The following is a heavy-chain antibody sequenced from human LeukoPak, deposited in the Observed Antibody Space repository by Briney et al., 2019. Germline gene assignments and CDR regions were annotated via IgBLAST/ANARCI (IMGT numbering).Heavy chain of an antibody. J-gene: IGHJ4*02. Sequence: ASVKVSCKASGYTFPSYGISWVRQAPGQGLEWMGWISANNGNTKYAEKLQGRVTMTTDTSTSTAYMELSSLRSEDTAVYYCARDLDSTSCYDYWGQGTLVTVSS. CDR3: ARDLDSTSCYDY. D-gene: IGHD2-2*01. V-gene: IGHV1-18*01. CDR2: ISANNGNT. CDR1: GYTFPSYG.